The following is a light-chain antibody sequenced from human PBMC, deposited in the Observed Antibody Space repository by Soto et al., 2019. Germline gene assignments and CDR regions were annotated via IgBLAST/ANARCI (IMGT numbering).Light chain of an antibody. J-gene: IGLJ2*01. V-gene: IGLV7-43*01. CDR3: LLYYGGPGV. CDR2: STS. CDR1: TGAVTSGNY. Sequence: QTVVTQEPSLTVSPGGTITLTCASSTGAVTSGNYPKWFQQKPGQAPRALIYSTSNKDSWTPARFSGSLLGGKAALTLSGVQPEDEAEYYCLLYYGGPGVFGGGTKLTVL.